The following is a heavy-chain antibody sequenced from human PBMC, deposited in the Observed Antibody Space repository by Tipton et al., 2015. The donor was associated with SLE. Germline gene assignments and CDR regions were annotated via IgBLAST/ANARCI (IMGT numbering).Heavy chain of an antibody. CDR3: AWWFMAPFEVATTPLGY. D-gene: IGHD3-3*01. Sequence: QLVQSGPEVKKPGASVKVSCKASGYTFRTYGITWVRQAPGQGLEWMGWISTYKGDTNYAQKFQGRVTMTADTSTNTAYMELRSLTSDDTAVYFCAWWFMAPFEVATTPLGYWGQGTPVTVSS. V-gene: IGHV1-18*01. CDR2: ISTYKGDT. CDR1: GYTFRTYG. J-gene: IGHJ4*02.